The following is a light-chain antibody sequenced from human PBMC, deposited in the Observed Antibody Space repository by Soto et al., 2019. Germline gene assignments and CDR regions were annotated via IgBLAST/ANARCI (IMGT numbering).Light chain of an antibody. CDR3: QQSYSTPRIT. CDR1: QSISSY. J-gene: IGKJ3*01. Sequence: DIQMTQSPSSLSASVGERVTITCRASQSISSYLNWYQQKPGKAPKLLIYAASSLQSRVPSRFSGSGSGTDFSLTISSLQPEDFATYYCQQSYSTPRITFGPGTKVDIK. V-gene: IGKV1-39*01. CDR2: AAS.